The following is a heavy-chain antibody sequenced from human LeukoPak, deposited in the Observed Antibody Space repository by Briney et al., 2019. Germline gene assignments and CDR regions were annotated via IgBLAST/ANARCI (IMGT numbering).Heavy chain of an antibody. J-gene: IGHJ6*03. CDR3: ARDTMTPYFMDV. Sequence: PGGSLRLSCAASGFTFSNYNLNWVRQAPGKGLEWVSSISSSSMYIYYADSVKGRFTVSRDNAKNSLYLQMNSLRAEDTAVYYCARDTMTPYFMDVWGKGTTVTISS. CDR1: GFTFSNYN. V-gene: IGHV3-21*01. CDR2: ISSSSMYI. D-gene: IGHD2-2*01.